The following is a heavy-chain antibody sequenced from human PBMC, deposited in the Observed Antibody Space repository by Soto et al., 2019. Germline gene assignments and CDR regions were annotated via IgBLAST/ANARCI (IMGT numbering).Heavy chain of an antibody. J-gene: IGHJ6*02. CDR3: AREGVAPYYYYGMDV. D-gene: IGHD5-12*01. V-gene: IGHV1-18*01. CDR1: GYTFTRSG. Sequence: QVQLVQSGAEVKKPGASVKVSCKASGYTFTRSGISWVRQAPGQGPEWMGWISSYNGDTNYAQTFQGRVTMTTDTSTSTAYMELRSLRSDGTAVDYCAREGVAPYYYYGMDVWGQGTPVTVSS. CDR2: ISSYNGDT.